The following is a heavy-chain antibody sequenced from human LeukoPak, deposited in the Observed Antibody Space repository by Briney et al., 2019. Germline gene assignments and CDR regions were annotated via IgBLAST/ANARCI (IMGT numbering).Heavy chain of an antibody. V-gene: IGHV3-23*01. CDR2: IIASGGTT. CDR1: GFTFSNAW. J-gene: IGHJ4*02. Sequence: GGSLRLSCSASGFTFSNAWMSWVRQAPGKGLECVSAIIASGGTTYYADSVKGGFTISRDNSKNTPFLQMNSLRAEDTAVYYCAKDFGDRFYYFDSWGQGTLVTVSS. D-gene: IGHD4-17*01. CDR3: AKDFGDRFYYFDS.